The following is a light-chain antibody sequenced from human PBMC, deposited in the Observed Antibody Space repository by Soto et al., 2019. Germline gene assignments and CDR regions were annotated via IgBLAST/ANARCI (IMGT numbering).Light chain of an antibody. CDR3: QQYGNSPRT. V-gene: IGKV3-20*01. CDR2: DTS. J-gene: IGKJ1*01. Sequence: EIVLTQSPGTLSLSPGERATLSCRASQSVSNNYLAWFQQTPGQAPRLLIYDTSRRVTGIPDRFRGSGSGTDFTLTISRLEPEDSAMYYCQQYGNSPRTFGQGTKVEIK. CDR1: QSVSNNY.